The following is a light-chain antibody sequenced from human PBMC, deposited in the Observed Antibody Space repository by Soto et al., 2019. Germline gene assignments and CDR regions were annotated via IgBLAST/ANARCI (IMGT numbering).Light chain of an antibody. CDR1: QSVTRY. CDR3: QQLNSHPRT. Sequence: EIVLTQSPATLSLSPGERATLSCRASQSVTRYLAWYQQRPGQTPRLLIYDASNRATGIPARFSGSGSGTDFTLSISSLEPEDFATYYCQQLNSHPRTFGQGTKLEIK. J-gene: IGKJ2*01. V-gene: IGKV3-11*01. CDR2: DAS.